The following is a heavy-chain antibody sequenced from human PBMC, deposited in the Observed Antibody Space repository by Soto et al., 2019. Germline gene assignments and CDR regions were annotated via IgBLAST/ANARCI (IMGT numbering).Heavy chain of an antibody. D-gene: IGHD6-13*01. CDR1: GGSFSGYY. CDR3: ARAIAAAGKGPFDY. Sequence: QVQLQQWGAGLLKPSETLSLTCAVYGGSFSGYYWSWIRQPPGKGLEWIGEINHSGSTNYNPSLTSRVTISVDTSKNQFSLKLSSVTAADTAVYYCARAIAAAGKGPFDYWGQGTLVTVSS. V-gene: IGHV4-34*01. J-gene: IGHJ4*02. CDR2: INHSGST.